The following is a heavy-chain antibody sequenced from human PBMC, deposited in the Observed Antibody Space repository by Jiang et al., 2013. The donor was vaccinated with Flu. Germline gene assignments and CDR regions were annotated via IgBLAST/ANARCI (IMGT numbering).Heavy chain of an antibody. CDR3: ARDRQPINWFDP. J-gene: IGHJ5*02. Sequence: SLTCTVSGGSINGYYWSWIRQPAGKGLEWIGHIYAGGTTNYNPSLKSRVTMSLDTSNSLFSLKLTSVTAADTAIYYCARDRQPINWFDPWGQGTLVTVSS. CDR1: GGSINGYY. D-gene: IGHD1-1*01. V-gene: IGHV4-4*07. CDR2: IYAGGTT.